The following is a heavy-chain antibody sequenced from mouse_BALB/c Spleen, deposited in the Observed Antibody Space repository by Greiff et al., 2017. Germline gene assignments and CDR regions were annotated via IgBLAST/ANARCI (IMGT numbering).Heavy chain of an antibody. D-gene: IGHD1-1*01. CDR3: ATYYGSFYAMDD. CDR2: IDPENGNT. J-gene: IGHJ4*01. CDR1: GFNIKDYY. V-gene: IGHV14-1*02. Sequence: VQLQQSGAELVRPGALVKLSCKASGFNIKDYYMHWVKQRPEQGLEWIGWIDPENGNTIYDPKFQGKASITADTSSNTAYLQLSSLTSEDTAVYYCATYYGSFYAMDDWGQGTSVTVSS.